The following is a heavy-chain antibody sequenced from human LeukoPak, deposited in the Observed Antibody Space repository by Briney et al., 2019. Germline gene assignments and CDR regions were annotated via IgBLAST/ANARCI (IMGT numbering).Heavy chain of an antibody. J-gene: IGHJ4*02. CDR2: IIPIFGTA. D-gene: IGHD3-22*01. Sequence: ASVKVSCKASGGTLSSYAISWVRQAPGQGLEWMGGIIPIFGTANYAQKFQGRVTITADESTSTAYMELSSLRSEDTAVYYCARDHYYDSSGYSQPYFDYWGQGTLVTVSS. CDR3: ARDHYYDSSGYSQPYFDY. V-gene: IGHV1-69*13. CDR1: GGTLSSYA.